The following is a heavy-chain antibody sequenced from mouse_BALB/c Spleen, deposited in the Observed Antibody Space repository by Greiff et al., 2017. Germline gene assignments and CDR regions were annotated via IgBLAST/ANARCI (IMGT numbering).Heavy chain of an antibody. D-gene: IGHD1-1*01. J-gene: IGHJ4*01. Sequence: VQLQQPGAELVKPGASVKLSCKASGYTFTSYWMHWVKQRPGQGLEWIGEIDPSDSYTNYNQKFKGKATLTVDKSSSTAYMQLSSLTSEDSAVYYCARGLTTVVATEDYYAMDYWGQGTSVTVSS. V-gene: IGHV1-69*02. CDR1: GYTFTSYW. CDR2: IDPSDSYT. CDR3: ARGLTTVVATEDYYAMDY.